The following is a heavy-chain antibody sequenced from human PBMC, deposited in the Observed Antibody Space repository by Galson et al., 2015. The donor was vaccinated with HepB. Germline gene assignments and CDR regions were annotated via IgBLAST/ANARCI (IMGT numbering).Heavy chain of an antibody. Sequence: LRLSCAASGFTFKAYAMHWVRQAPGKVLEWVALISYDGTNIYYADSVKGRFTISRDNSKNTLYLQMNSLRAEDTAMYYCASDLSPLRFFDWLLHFDYWGLGTRVIVSS. D-gene: IGHD3-9*01. CDR3: ASDLSPLRFFDWLLHFDY. J-gene: IGHJ4*02. CDR2: ISYDGTNI. CDR1: GFTFKAYA. V-gene: IGHV3-30*04.